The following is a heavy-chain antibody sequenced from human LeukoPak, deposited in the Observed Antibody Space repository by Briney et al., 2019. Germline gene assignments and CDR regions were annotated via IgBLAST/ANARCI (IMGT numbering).Heavy chain of an antibody. D-gene: IGHD2-15*01. CDR1: GFTVSSNY. V-gene: IGHV3-53*01. CDR2: IYSGGST. Sequence: GGSLRLSCAASGFTVSSNYMSWVRQAPGKGLEWVSVIYSGGSTYYADSVKGRFTISRDNSKNTLYLQMNSLRAEDTAVYYCAKDEPDSRGDYWGQGTLVTVSS. CDR3: AKDEPDSRGDY. J-gene: IGHJ4*02.